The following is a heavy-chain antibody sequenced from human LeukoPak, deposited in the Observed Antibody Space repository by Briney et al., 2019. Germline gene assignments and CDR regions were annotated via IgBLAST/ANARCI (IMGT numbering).Heavy chain of an antibody. Sequence: GGSLRLSCAASGFTVSSNWMHWVRQAPGKGLVWVSRINSDGSSTSYADSVKGRFTISRDNAKNTLYLQMNSLRAEDTAVYYCARYCGGDCDAFDIWGQGTMVTVSS. D-gene: IGHD2-21*01. V-gene: IGHV3-74*01. CDR3: ARYCGGDCDAFDI. CDR2: INSDGSST. CDR1: GFTVSSNW. J-gene: IGHJ3*02.